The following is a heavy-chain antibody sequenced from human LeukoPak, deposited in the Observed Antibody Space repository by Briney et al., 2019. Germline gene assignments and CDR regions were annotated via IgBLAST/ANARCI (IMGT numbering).Heavy chain of an antibody. D-gene: IGHD5-24*01. J-gene: IGHJ4*02. CDR1: GGSISSYY. Sequence: SETLSLTCTVSGGSISSYYWSWIRQPPGKGLEWIGYVYDIGSTKYNPSLKSRVTISVDTSKNQFSLKLSSVTAADTAVYYCARDLTWLQLYYFDYWGQGTLVTVSS. CDR3: ARDLTWLQLYYFDY. CDR2: VYDIGST. V-gene: IGHV4-59*12.